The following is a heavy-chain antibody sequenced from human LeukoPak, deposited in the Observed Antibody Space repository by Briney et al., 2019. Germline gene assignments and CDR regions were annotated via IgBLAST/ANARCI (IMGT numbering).Heavy chain of an antibody. CDR2: INPNSGGT. Sequence: ASVQVSCKASGYTFTGYYMHWVRQAPGQGLEWMGWINPNSGGTNYAQKFQGRVTMTRDTSISTAYMELSRLRSDDTAVYYCARLVVVRGVPNWFDPRGQGTLGTVSS. D-gene: IGHD3-10*01. J-gene: IGHJ5*02. CDR1: GYTFTGYY. CDR3: ARLVVVRGVPNWFDP. V-gene: IGHV1-2*02.